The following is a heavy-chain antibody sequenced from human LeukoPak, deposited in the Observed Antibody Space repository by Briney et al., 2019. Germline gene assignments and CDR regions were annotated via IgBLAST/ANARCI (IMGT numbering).Heavy chain of an antibody. J-gene: IGHJ4*02. V-gene: IGHV1-69*04. CDR1: GGTFSSYA. Sequence: SVKVSCKASGGTFSSYAISWGRQPPGQGLEWMGRIIPFLGIANYAKKFQGRVTITADQSTSTAYIELSSLRSEDTAVYYCARWDTAMVRDYWGQGTLVTVSS. D-gene: IGHD5-18*01. CDR2: IIPFLGIA. CDR3: ARWDTAMVRDY.